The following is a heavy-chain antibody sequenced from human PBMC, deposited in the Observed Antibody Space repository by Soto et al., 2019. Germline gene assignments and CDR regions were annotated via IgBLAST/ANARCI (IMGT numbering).Heavy chain of an antibody. J-gene: IGHJ4*02. CDR3: ARGLVVMAATTDEDY. V-gene: IGHV1-8*01. CDR2: MNANSGNT. CDR1: GYTFTSYD. Sequence: QVQLVQSGAEVKKPGASVKVSCKASGYTFTSYDINWVRQATGQGLEWMGWMNANSGNTGYAQKFQGRVTMTRNTSISTAYMELSSLISEDTAVYYCARGLVVMAATTDEDYWGQGTLVTVSS. D-gene: IGHD2-15*01.